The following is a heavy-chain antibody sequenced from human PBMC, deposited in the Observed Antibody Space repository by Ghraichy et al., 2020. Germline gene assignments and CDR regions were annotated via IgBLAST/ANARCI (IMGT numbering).Heavy chain of an antibody. CDR3: ARDPYGDYKYGGTDY. J-gene: IGHJ1*01. CDR1: GFSFSRHW. V-gene: IGHV3-7*01. D-gene: IGHD4-17*01. Sequence: LSLTCAASGFSFSRHWMSWVRQAPGKGLEWVASIKSDGSDRVYVDSVKGRFIISRDKAKNSLSLEMNSLRVDDTAVYYCARDPYGDYKYGGTDYWGQGTLVSVSS. CDR2: IKSDGSDR.